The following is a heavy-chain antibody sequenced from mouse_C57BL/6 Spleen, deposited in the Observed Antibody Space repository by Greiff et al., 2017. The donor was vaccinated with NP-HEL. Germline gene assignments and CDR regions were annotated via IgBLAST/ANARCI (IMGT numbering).Heavy chain of an antibody. CDR1: GYTFTSYW. J-gene: IGHJ1*03. CDR3: ARKVTHWYFDV. V-gene: IGHV1-50*01. D-gene: IGHD2-1*01. CDR2: IDPSDSYT. Sequence: VQLQQPGAELVKPGASVKLSCKASGYTFTSYWMQWVKQRPGQGLEWIGEIDPSDSYTNYNQKFKGKATLTVDTSSSTAYMQLSSLTSEDSAVYYCARKVTHWYFDVWGTGTTVTVSS.